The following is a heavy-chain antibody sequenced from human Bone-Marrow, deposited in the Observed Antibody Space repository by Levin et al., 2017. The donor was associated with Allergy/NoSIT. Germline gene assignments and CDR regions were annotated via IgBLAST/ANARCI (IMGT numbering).Heavy chain of an antibody. Sequence: PSETLSLTCAVYGGSFSGYYWSWIRQPPGKGLEWIGEINHSGSTNYNPSLKSRVTISVDTSKNQFSLKLSSVTAADTAVYYCARGGTQKKYYDFWSGYYNGEFDYWGQGTLVTVSS. CDR3: ARGGTQKKYYDFWSGYYNGEFDY. D-gene: IGHD3-3*01. CDR1: GGSFSGYY. V-gene: IGHV4-34*01. CDR2: INHSGST. J-gene: IGHJ4*02.